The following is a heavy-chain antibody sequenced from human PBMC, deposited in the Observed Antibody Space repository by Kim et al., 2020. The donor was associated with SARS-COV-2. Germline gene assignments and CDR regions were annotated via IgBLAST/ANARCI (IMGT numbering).Heavy chain of an antibody. CDR1: GFTFDDYA. Sequence: GGSLRLSCAVSGFTFDDYAIHWVRQAPGRGLEWVSGISWNGGDIAYADSVKGRFTISRDNARNSLYLQMNSLRPGDTALYYCAKDSAIFGYYYYALDVWGQGTTVTVSS. CDR3: AKDSAIFGYYYYALDV. D-gene: IGHD3-3*01. CDR2: ISWNGGDI. V-gene: IGHV3-9*01. J-gene: IGHJ6*02.